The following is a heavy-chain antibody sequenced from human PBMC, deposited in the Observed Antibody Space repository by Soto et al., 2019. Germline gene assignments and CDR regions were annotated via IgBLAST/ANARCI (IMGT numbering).Heavy chain of an antibody. J-gene: IGHJ3*02. Sequence: AVKVSCKASGGTFSSYASSWVRQAPGQGLEWMGGIIPIFGTANYAQKYQGRVTLTADESTSTDYMELSSLRSEDTAVYYCARPSSGYFRDAFDIWGQGAMVTVSS. D-gene: IGHD3-3*01. V-gene: IGHV1-69*13. CDR2: IIPIFGTA. CDR3: ARPSSGYFRDAFDI. CDR1: GGTFSSYA.